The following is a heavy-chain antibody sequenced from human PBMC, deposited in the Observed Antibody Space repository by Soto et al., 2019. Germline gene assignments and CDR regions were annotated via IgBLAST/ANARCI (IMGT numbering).Heavy chain of an antibody. V-gene: IGHV1-69*13. Sequence: SVKISCKASGAPFSSYAIMWVRQAPGQGLEWMGGIIPIVGAVNYAQKFQGRVTITADESTSTANMELSSLRSEGTALYYYARRSRAYSYGELTTTPNYYRMWGYGQRPTV. CDR1: GAPFSSYA. CDR3: ARRSRAYSYGELTTTPNYYRMWG. J-gene: IGHJ6*02. D-gene: IGHD5-18*01. CDR2: IIPIVGAV.